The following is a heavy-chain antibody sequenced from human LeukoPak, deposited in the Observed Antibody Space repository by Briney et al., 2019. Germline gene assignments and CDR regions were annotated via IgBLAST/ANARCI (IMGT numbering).Heavy chain of an antibody. V-gene: IGHV3-30*02. CDR2: IWYDGSNK. CDR1: EFTFSSYG. J-gene: IGHJ5*02. CDR3: AKDLYCSSTSCYRGHWFDP. Sequence: GGSLRRSCAASEFTFSSYGMHWVRQAPGKGLEWVAFIWYDGSNKYYADSVKGRFTISRDNSKNTLYLQMNSLRAEDTAVYHCAKDLYCSSTSCYRGHWFDPWGQGTLVTVSS. D-gene: IGHD2-2*02.